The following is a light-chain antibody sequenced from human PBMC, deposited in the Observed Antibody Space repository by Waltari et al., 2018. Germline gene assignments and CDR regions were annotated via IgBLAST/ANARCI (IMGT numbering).Light chain of an antibody. CDR2: DDF. V-gene: IGLV3-1*01. CDR3: QAWDSLTAV. Sequence: SSELTQSPSVSVSPGQTATITCSGDKLGDKYSSWYQQKAGQSPRLVIYDDFKRPSGIPERFSASSSGNTATLTITETQSVDEADYYCQAWDSLTAVFGGGTKLTVL. J-gene: IGLJ2*01. CDR1: KLGDKY.